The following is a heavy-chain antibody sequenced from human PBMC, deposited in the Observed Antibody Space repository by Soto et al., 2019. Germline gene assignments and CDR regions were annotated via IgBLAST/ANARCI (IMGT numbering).Heavy chain of an antibody. D-gene: IGHD2-21*02. V-gene: IGHV3-23*01. CDR3: ASLRVGDWTNYYYYNGMHG. CDR1: GFTFSVYA. CDR2: FTDNCGST. Sequence: EVQLLESGGGFVQPAGSLRLSCAATGFTFSVYAMTWVRQAPGKGQERVSAFTDNCGSTYSADSVKGRFTISRDNSKTRLFLEMNSLRAEDTAVYYCASLRVGDWTNYYYYNGMHGWGQGTTVTVSS. J-gene: IGHJ6*02.